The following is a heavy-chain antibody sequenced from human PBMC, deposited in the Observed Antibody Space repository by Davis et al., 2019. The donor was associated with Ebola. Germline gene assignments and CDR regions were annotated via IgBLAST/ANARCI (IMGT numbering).Heavy chain of an antibody. D-gene: IGHD6-19*01. Sequence: MPSETLSLTCTVSGGSISSSSYYWSWIRQPPGKGLEWIGYIYYSGSTNYNPSLKSRVTISVDTSKNQFSLKLSSVTAADTAVYYCARDSGWYEEYFDYWGQGTLVTVSS. CDR2: IYYSGST. CDR3: ARDSGWYEEYFDY. J-gene: IGHJ4*02. CDR1: GGSISSSSYY. V-gene: IGHV4-61*01.